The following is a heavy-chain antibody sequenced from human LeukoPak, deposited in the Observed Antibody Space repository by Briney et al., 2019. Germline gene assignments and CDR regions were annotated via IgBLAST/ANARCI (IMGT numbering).Heavy chain of an antibody. CDR3: ARGSSYYDFWSGYPPFDY. V-gene: IGHV4-4*07. CDR2: IYTSGST. D-gene: IGHD3-3*01. J-gene: IGHJ4*02. Sequence: SETLSLTCTVSGGSISSYYWSWIRQPAGKGLEWIGRIYTSGSTNYNPSLKSRVTMSVDTSKNQFSLKLGSVTAADTAVYYCARGSSYYDFWSGYPPFDYWGQGTLVTVSS. CDR1: GGSISSYY.